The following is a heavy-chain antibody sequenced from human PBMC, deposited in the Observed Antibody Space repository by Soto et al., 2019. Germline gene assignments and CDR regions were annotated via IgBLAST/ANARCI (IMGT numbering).Heavy chain of an antibody. D-gene: IGHD1-26*01. V-gene: IGHV3-23*01. J-gene: IGHJ2*01. CDR1: GFTFSEFA. CDR2: ISGGGDAT. CDR3: VKKIAGTTTSGAYWSFDL. Sequence: EVQLLESGGGLVQPGGSLTLSCAASGFTFSEFAMNWVRQAPGKGLEWVSGISGGGDATFYADSVKGRFTISRVQSKNTVYLQRNGLRADGTAVYYCVKKIAGTTTSGAYWSFDLWGRGTLVTVSS.